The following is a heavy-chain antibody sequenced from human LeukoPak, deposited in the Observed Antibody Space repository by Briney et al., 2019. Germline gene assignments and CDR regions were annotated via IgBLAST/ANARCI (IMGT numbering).Heavy chain of an antibody. D-gene: IGHD3-10*01. CDR1: GDSFSGHY. Sequence: PSETLSLTCAVYGDSFSGHYWSWIRQPPGKGLEWIGEITDGGRTSYSPSLKSRATISVVPSQRQFSLELGSVTAADTAVYLCGRLGLRGTNRFHYDYWGQGILVTVSS. CDR2: ITDGGRT. J-gene: IGHJ4*02. V-gene: IGHV4-34*01. CDR3: GRLGLRGTNRFHYDY.